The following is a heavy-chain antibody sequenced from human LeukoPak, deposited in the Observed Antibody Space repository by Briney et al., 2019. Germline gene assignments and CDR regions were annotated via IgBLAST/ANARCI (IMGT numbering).Heavy chain of an antibody. J-gene: IGHJ3*02. CDR3: ARDLAGPPQEAFDI. Sequence: GGSLRLSCAASGFTFNNFWINWVRQAPGKGLEWVANIKKDGSERYYVDSVKGRFTISRDNTKKSLYLQMNTLRAEDTVVYYCARDLAGPPQEAFDIWGQGTMVTVSS. CDR1: GFTFNNFW. CDR2: IKKDGSER. V-gene: IGHV3-7*01.